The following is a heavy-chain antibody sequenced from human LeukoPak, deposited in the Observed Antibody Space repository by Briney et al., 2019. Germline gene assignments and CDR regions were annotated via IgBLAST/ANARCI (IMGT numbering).Heavy chain of an antibody. CDR1: EFTFSHYY. D-gene: IGHD7-27*01. CDR2: ISSSGTTI. Sequence: GGSLRLSCAASEFTFSHYYMTWIRQAPGKGLEWVSYISSSGTTIYDADSVKGRFTISRDNAKNSLYLQMNNLRDEDTAVYYCAGGKLTGEPPRFDYWGQGTLVTVSS. CDR3: AGGKLTGEPPRFDY. J-gene: IGHJ4*02. V-gene: IGHV3-11*01.